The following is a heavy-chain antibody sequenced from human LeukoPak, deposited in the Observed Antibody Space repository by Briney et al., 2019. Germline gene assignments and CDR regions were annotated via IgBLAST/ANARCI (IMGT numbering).Heavy chain of an antibody. CDR1: GYTFTSYA. D-gene: IGHD2-15*01. V-gene: IGHV1-3*01. J-gene: IGHJ5*02. CDR3: AREGCSGGSCYGENWFDP. Sequence: ASVKVSCKASGYTFTSYAMHWVRQAPGQRLEWMGWINAGNGNTKYSQKFQGRVTITRDTSASTAYMELSSLRSEDTAVYYCAREGCSGGSCYGENWFDPWGQGTLVTVS. CDR2: INAGNGNT.